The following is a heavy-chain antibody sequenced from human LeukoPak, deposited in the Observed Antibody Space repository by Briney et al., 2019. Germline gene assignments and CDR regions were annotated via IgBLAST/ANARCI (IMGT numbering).Heavy chain of an antibody. CDR1: GFTFSNYA. J-gene: IGHJ4*02. D-gene: IGHD1-26*01. Sequence: SGGSLRLSCAASGFTFSNYAMHWVRQTPGKGLQYVSVISSNGGSTYYANSVKDRFTISRDNSKDTLYLQMGSLTAEDVGVYYCARGQIVYSGSYSDYWGQGTLVTVSS. CDR2: ISSNGGST. CDR3: ARGQIVYSGSYSDY. V-gene: IGHV3-64*01.